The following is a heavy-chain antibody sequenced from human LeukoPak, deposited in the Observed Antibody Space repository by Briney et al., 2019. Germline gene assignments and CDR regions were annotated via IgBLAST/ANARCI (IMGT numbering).Heavy chain of an antibody. CDR1: GYTFTGYY. V-gene: IGHV1-2*02. D-gene: IGHD2-15*01. CDR2: FNPNSGGT. CDR3: ARSLCTGGSCYPYDY. J-gene: IGHJ4*02. Sequence: ASVKVSCKAPGYTFTGYYMHWLRQAPGQGLEWMAWFNPNSGGTNYARGFQGRVTMTRDTSISTAYMELSGLGSDDTAVYYCARSLCTGGSCYPYDYWGQGTLVTVSS.